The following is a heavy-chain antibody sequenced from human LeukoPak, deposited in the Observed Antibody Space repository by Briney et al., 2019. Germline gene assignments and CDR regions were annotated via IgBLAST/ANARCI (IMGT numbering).Heavy chain of an antibody. V-gene: IGHV4-61*01. CDR2: IYYSGST. D-gene: IGHD3-3*01. J-gene: IGHJ5*02. Sequence: MTSETLSLTCTVSGASVSSYSYYWGWIRQPPEKGLEWIGTIYYSGSTNYNPSLKSRVTISVDTSKNQFSLKLSSVTAADTAVYYCARDHRYYDFWSGYSGRGSNWFDPWGQGTLVTVSS. CDR3: ARDHRYYDFWSGYSGRGSNWFDP. CDR1: GASVSSYSYY.